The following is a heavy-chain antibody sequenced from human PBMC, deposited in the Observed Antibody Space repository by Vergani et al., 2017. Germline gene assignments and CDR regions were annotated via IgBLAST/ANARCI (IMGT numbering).Heavy chain of an antibody. CDR2: LSASDRRT. V-gene: IGHV3-23*01. Sequence: EVQLLESGGDLVQPGGSLRLSCAASGFTFIMHALSWVRQAPGKGLEWVSTLSASDRRTNYADSVKGRFTISRDISKNTLFFHMNSLRPEDTAVYYCAKVGRSEVAGTFGAFDIWGQGTMVTVSA. CDR1: GFTFIMHA. D-gene: IGHD6-19*01. J-gene: IGHJ3*02. CDR3: AKVGRSEVAGTFGAFDI.